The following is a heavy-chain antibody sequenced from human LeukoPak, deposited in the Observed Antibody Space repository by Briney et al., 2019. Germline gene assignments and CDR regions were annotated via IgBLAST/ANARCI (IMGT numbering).Heavy chain of an antibody. Sequence: GGSLRLSCAASGFTFSTYGMHWVRQAPGKGLEWVAVISYDGSNKFYIDSVKGRFTISRDNSKNTLYLQMNSLRAEDTAVYYCAKAPGGPFEYWGQGTLVTVSS. J-gene: IGHJ4*02. CDR3: AKAPGGPFEY. D-gene: IGHD3-10*01. V-gene: IGHV3-30*18. CDR2: ISYDGSNK. CDR1: GFTFSTYG.